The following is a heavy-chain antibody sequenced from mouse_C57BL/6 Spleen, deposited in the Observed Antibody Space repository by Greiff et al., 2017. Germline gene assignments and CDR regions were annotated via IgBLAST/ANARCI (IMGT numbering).Heavy chain of an antibody. CDR1: GFTFSSYA. D-gene: IGHD2-4*01. J-gene: IGHJ3*01. V-gene: IGHV5-4*01. CDR3: ANDYDGTPFAY. CDR2: ISDGGSYT. Sequence: EVQVVESGGGLVKPGGSLKLSCAASGFTFSSYAMSWVRQTPEKRLEWVATISDGGSYTYYPDNVKGRFTISRDNAKNNLYLQMSHLKSEDTAMYYCANDYDGTPFAYWGQGTLVTVSA.